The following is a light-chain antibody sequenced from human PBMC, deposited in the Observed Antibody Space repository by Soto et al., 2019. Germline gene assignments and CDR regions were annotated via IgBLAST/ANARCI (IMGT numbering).Light chain of an antibody. Sequence: DIQMTQSPSSLSGSVGGRVTISCRASQSISTYLNWYQQKPGTAPKLLIYRASSVKSGVPPRFSGSGSGRDFTLTISSLRPEDIATYFCQHSYSSPPWTFGQGTKVDIK. CDR3: QHSYSSPPWT. CDR2: RAS. J-gene: IGKJ1*01. CDR1: QSISTY. V-gene: IGKV1-39*01.